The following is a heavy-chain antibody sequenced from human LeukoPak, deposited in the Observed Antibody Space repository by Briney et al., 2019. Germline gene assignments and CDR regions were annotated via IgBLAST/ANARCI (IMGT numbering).Heavy chain of an antibody. J-gene: IGHJ5*02. CDR3: ARDPSSSWYGRGRNNWFDP. D-gene: IGHD6-13*01. CDR2: INPNSGGT. CDR1: GYTFTNYY. Sequence: ASVKVSCKASGYTFTNYYMYWVRQAPGQGLEWMGRINPNSGGTNYAQRFQGRVTMTRDTSINTAYMELRRLRSDDTAVYYCARDPSSSWYGRGRNNWFDPWGQGTLVTVSS. V-gene: IGHV1-2*06.